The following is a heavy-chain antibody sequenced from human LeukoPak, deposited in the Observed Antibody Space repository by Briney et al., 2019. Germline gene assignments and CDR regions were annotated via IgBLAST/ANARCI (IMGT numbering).Heavy chain of an antibody. V-gene: IGHV3-9*01. CDR3: ARGDGYNYENYFDY. Sequence: GRSLRLSCAASGFTFDDYAMHWVRQAPGKGLEWVSGISWNSGSIGYADSVKGRFTISRDNAKNSLYLQMNSLRAEDTALCYCARGDGYNYENYFDYWGQGTLVTVSS. CDR2: ISWNSGSI. J-gene: IGHJ4*02. D-gene: IGHD5-24*01. CDR1: GFTFDDYA.